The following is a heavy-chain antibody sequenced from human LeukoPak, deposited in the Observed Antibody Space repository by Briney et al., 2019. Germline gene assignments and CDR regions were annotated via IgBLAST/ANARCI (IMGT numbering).Heavy chain of an antibody. J-gene: IGHJ4*02. V-gene: IGHV4-34*01. D-gene: IGHD3-16*02. CDR2: INHSGST. CDR1: GGSFSGYY. Sequence: SETLSLTGAVYGGSFSGYYWSWIRQPPGKGLEWIGEINHSGSTNYNPSLKSRVTISVDTSKNQFSLKLSSVTAADTAVYYCASGSYRPPFDYWGQGTLVTVSS. CDR3: ASGSYRPPFDY.